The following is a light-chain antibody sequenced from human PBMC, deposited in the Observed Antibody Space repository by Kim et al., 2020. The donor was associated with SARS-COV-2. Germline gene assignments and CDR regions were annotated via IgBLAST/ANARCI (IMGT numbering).Light chain of an antibody. V-gene: IGLV3-1*01. CDR3: QAWDTGTVV. J-gene: IGLJ2*01. CDR2: QDT. Sequence: GAPGQTGSITCSGDKWGDKYVCWYQQEPGQSPLLVIYQDTKRPSGIPERFSGSNSGNTATLTISGSQAMDEADYYCQAWDTGTVVFGGGTKLTVL. CDR1: KWGDKY.